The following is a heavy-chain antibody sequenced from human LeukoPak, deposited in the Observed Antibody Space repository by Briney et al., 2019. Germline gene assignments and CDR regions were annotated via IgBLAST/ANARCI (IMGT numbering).Heavy chain of an antibody. CDR1: GGSISSTSYF. D-gene: IGHD5-12*01. Sequence: SETLSLTCAVSGGSISSTSYFWGWIRQPPGKGLEWIGSIYFSGNNYYNPSLKSRATISVDTSKNQFSLKLSSVTAADTAVYYCARDIVATGHRLDYWGQGTLVTVSS. CDR3: ARDIVATGHRLDY. CDR2: IYFSGNN. V-gene: IGHV4-39*02. J-gene: IGHJ4*02.